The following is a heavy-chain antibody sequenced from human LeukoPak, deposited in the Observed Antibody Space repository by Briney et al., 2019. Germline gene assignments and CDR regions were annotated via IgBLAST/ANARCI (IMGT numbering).Heavy chain of an antibody. Sequence: GGSLRLSCATSGFTFSAYGMHWVSQAPVKGLEWVAFIRYDGSNKYYPDSVRGRFTVSRDNSKNTLYLQMNSLRPEDTAVYYCAKVLGEYSIRSKPLDTWGQGTLVTVSS. CDR3: AKVLGEYSIRSKPLDT. V-gene: IGHV3-30*02. CDR1: GFTFSAYG. J-gene: IGHJ5*02. CDR2: IRYDGSNK. D-gene: IGHD6-13*01.